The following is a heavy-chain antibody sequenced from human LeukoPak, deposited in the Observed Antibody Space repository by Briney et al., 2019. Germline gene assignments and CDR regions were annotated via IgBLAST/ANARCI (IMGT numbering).Heavy chain of an antibody. CDR1: GFTFSSYW. J-gene: IGHJ4*02. V-gene: IGHV3-7*01. CDR3: ARDLGYYYDSSGAY. CDR2: IKQDGSEK. Sequence: GGSLRLSCAASGFTFSSYWMSWVRQAPGKGLEWVANIKQDGSEKYYVDSVKGRFTISRDNAKNSLYLQMNSLRAEDTAVYYCARDLGYYYDSSGAYWGQGTLVTVSS. D-gene: IGHD3-22*01.